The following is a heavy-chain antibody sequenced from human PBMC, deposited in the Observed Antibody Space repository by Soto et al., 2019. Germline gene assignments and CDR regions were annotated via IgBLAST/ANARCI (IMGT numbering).Heavy chain of an antibody. CDR1: GFTFTRYS. J-gene: IGHJ4*02. CDR2: ISSTTNYI. V-gene: IGHV3-21*06. CDR3: GRESEAVTSIFDY. Sequence: GGSLRLSCAASGFTFTRYSMNWVRQAPGKGLEWVSSISSTTNYIYYGDSMKGRFTISRDNAKNSLYLELNSLRAEDTAVYYCGRESEAVTSIFDYWGQGTLVTVS.